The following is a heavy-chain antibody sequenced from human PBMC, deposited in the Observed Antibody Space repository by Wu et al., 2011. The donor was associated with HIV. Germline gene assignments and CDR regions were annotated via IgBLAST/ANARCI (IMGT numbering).Heavy chain of an antibody. J-gene: IGHJ4*02. Sequence: QVQLVQSGAEVKKPGSSVKVSCKASGRTFSSYAISWVRQAPGQGLEWMGWISGYNGDTKAAQKFQDRLTMTTDTSANTAYIELRNLRSDDTAIYYCTRFTYFYKDRGFGNLDYWGQGALVTVSS. CDR1: GRTFSSYA. D-gene: IGHD2/OR15-2a*01. CDR3: TRFTYFYKDRGFGNLDY. V-gene: IGHV1-18*01. CDR2: ISGYNGDT.